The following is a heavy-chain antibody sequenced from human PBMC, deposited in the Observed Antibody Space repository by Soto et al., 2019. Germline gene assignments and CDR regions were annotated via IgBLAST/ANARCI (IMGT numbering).Heavy chain of an antibody. CDR3: ARGYCSSTSCYADYYYYMDV. CDR1: GYTFTSYD. J-gene: IGHJ6*03. CDR2: RNPNSGNT. Sequence: QVQLVQSGAEVKKPGASVKVSCKASGYTFTSYDINWVRRATGKGLEGMGGRNPNSGNTGYAQKFQGRVTMTRNTSISTAYMELSSLRSEDTAVYYCARGYCSSTSCYADYYYYMDVWGKGTTVTVSS. V-gene: IGHV1-8*01. D-gene: IGHD2-2*01.